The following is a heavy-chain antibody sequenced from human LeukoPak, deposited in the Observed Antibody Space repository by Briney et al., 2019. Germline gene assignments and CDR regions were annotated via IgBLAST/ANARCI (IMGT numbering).Heavy chain of an antibody. Sequence: ASVKVSCKASGYSFTSYTMIWVRQAPRQGLELMGWINTYTGNPTYAQGFTGRFVFSLDTSVSTAYLQISSLEAGDTAVYYCARKNVEPDRYFDYWGQGTLVTVSS. V-gene: IGHV7-4-1*02. D-gene: IGHD1-1*01. CDR1: GYSFTSYT. J-gene: IGHJ4*02. CDR3: ARKNVEPDRYFDY. CDR2: INTYTGNP.